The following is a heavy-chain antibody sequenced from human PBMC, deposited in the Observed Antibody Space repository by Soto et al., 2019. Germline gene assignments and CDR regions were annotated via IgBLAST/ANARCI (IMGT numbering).Heavy chain of an antibody. V-gene: IGHV3-7*04. CDR3: ARLIVVVPADTYYFDY. J-gene: IGHJ4*02. D-gene: IGHD2-2*01. Sequence: GGSLRLSCAASGFTFSSYWMSWVRQAPGKGLEWVANIKQGGSEKYYVDSVKGRFTISRDNAKNSLYLQMNSLRAEDTAVYYCARLIVVVPADTYYFDYWGQGTLVTVS. CDR1: GFTFSSYW. CDR2: IKQGGSEK.